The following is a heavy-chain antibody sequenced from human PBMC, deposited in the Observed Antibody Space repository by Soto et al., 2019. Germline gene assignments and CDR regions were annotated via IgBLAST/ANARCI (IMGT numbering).Heavy chain of an antibody. D-gene: IGHD6-13*01. J-gene: IGHJ4*02. CDR3: TRRSSSWYFAY. Sequence: EVQLLESGGGLVQPGGSLRLSCAASGFTFSSSAMSWVRQAPGKGLEWVSVTSGSGDSTYYADSVKGLFTISRDNSKHPLYLETNSRRAEDTAVYYCTRRSSSWYFAYWGQGTLVSVSS. CDR2: TSGSGDST. CDR1: GFTFSSSA. V-gene: IGHV3-23*01.